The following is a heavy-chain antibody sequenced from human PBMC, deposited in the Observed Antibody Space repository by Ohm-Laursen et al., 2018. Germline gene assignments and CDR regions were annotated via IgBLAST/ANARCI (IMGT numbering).Heavy chain of an antibody. V-gene: IGHV4-4*07. CDR2: ISSSGSS. J-gene: IGHJ3*01. CDR1: GGSMNNYF. D-gene: IGHD4-23*01. Sequence: SQTLSLTCAVSGGSMNNYFWTWIWQPAGKGLEWIGRISSSGSSNYNPSLKSRVTMSVDTSKNQFSLNLRSVTAADTAVYYCATFMTSRWVVFDVWGQGTMVTVSS. CDR3: ATFMTSRWVVFDV.